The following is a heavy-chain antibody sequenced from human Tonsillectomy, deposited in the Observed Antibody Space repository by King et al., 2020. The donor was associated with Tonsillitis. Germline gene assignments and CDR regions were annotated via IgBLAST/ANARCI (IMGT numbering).Heavy chain of an antibody. CDR1: GGSISSSSYY. V-gene: IGHV4-39*07. Sequence: LQLQESGPGLVKPSETLSLTCTVSGGSISSSSYYWGWIHQPPGKGLEWIGSIYYSGSTYYNPSLKSRVTISVDTSKNQFSLKLSSVTAADTAVYYCARRGYYYGSGSFHSYYFDYWGQGTLVTVSS. J-gene: IGHJ4*02. CDR3: ARRGYYYGSGSFHSYYFDY. D-gene: IGHD3-10*01. CDR2: IYYSGST.